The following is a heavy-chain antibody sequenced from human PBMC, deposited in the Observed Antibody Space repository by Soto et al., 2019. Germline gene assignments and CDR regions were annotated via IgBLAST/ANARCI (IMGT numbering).Heavy chain of an antibody. J-gene: IGHJ4*02. V-gene: IGHV1-69*13. D-gene: IGHD1-26*01. CDR3: ARAHSASYYRHLDY. CDR1: GGTFSSYA. Sequence: SVKVSCKASGGTFSSYAISWVRQAPGQGLEWMGGIIPIFGTANYAQKFQGRVTITADESTSTAYMELSSLRAEDTAVYYCARAHSASYYRHLDYWGQGPLVTVSS. CDR2: IIPIFGTA.